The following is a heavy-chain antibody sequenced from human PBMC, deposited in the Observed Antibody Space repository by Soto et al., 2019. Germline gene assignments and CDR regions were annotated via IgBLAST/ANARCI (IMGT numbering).Heavy chain of an antibody. J-gene: IGHJ6*02. Sequence: ASVKVSCKASGYTFTTYGISWVRQAPGQGLEWMGWISGYNGNTNYAQNLQGRLALTTDTSTTTAYMELRSLRSNDTAIYYCAMVDVYVTPSPQDVWGQGTTVTVS. CDR3: AMVDVYVTPSPQDV. CDR1: GYTFTTYG. D-gene: IGHD3-16*01. CDR2: ISGYNGNT. V-gene: IGHV1-18*01.